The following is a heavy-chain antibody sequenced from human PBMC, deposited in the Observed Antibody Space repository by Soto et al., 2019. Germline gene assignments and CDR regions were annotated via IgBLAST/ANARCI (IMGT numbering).Heavy chain of an antibody. CDR2: MNPNSGNT. D-gene: IGHD4-4*01. Sequence: ASVKVSCKASGYTFTSYDINWVRQATGQGLEWMGWMNPNSGNTGYAQKFQGRVTMTRNTSISTAYMELSSLRSEDTAVYYCARVPNYYYYYYGMDVWGQGTTVTVSS. CDR3: ARVPNYYYYYYGMDV. J-gene: IGHJ6*02. CDR1: GYTFTSYD. V-gene: IGHV1-8*01.